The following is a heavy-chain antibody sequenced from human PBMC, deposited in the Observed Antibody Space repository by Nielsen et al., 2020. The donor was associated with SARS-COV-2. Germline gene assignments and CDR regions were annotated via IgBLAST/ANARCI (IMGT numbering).Heavy chain of an antibody. J-gene: IGHJ4*02. Sequence: GGSLRLSCAASGFTFGSSWMHWVRQAPGKGLVWVSRINSDGRTTTYADSVKGRFTISRDSSKNTLYLQMNSLRVDDTAVYYCAKDSEVAGYDHWGQGTLVTVSS. CDR3: AKDSEVAGYDH. D-gene: IGHD6-19*01. CDR2: INSDGRTT. CDR1: GFTFGSSW. V-gene: IGHV3-74*01.